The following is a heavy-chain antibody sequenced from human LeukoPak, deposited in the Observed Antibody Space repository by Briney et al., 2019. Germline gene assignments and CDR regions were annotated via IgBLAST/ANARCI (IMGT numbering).Heavy chain of an antibody. CDR2: ISGSGGST. CDR3: AKGSPADIVVVVAAIEL. V-gene: IGHV3-23*01. D-gene: IGHD2-15*01. CDR1: GFTFSSYA. J-gene: IGHJ4*02. Sequence: GGSLRLSCAASGFTFSSYAMSWVRQAPGKVLEWVSAISGSGGSTYYADSVKGRFTISRDNSKNTLYLQMNSLRAEDTAVYYCAKGSPADIVVVVAAIELWGQGTLVTVSS.